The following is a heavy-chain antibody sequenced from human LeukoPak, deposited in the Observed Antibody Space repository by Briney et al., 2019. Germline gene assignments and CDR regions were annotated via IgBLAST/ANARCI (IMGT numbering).Heavy chain of an antibody. CDR1: GYCFTSYW. CDR2: IYPGDSDT. J-gene: IGHJ6*02. CDR3: AMVEVPVRSCMDV. V-gene: IGHV5-51*01. Sequence: GESLKISCKGSGYCFTSYWIGWARQMPGKGLEWMGIIYPGDSDTRYSPSFQGQVTISADKSISTAYLQWSSLNASDTAMYYCAMVEVPVRSCMDVWGQGTTVTVSS. D-gene: IGHD1-26*01.